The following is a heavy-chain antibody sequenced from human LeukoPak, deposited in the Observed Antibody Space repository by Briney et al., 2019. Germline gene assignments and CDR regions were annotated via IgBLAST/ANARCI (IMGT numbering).Heavy chain of an antibody. CDR2: INHSGST. CDR3: ATPDSSGYYYLY. J-gene: IGHJ4*02. CDR1: GGSFSGYY. D-gene: IGHD3-22*01. V-gene: IGHV4-34*01. Sequence: PSETLSLTCAVYGGSFSGYYWSWIRQPPGKGLEWIGEINHSGSTNYNPSLKSRVTISVDTSKNQFSLRLSSVTAADTAVYYCATPDSSGYYYLYWGQGTLVTVSS.